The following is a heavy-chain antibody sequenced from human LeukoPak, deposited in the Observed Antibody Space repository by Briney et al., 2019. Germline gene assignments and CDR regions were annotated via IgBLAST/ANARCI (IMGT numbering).Heavy chain of an antibody. V-gene: IGHV3-30*04. Sequence: GGSLRLSCAASGFTFSSYAMHWVRQAPGKGLEWVAVISYDGSNKYYADSVEGRFTISRDNSKNTLYLQMNSLRAEDTAVYYCARLAVTSDVDYWGQGTLVTVSS. CDR1: GFTFSSYA. J-gene: IGHJ4*02. CDR2: ISYDGSNK. CDR3: ARLAVTSDVDY. D-gene: IGHD4-17*01.